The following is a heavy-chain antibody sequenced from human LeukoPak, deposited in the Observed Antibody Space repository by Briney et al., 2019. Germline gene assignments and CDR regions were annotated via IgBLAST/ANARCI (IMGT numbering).Heavy chain of an antibody. J-gene: IGHJ5*02. CDR3: ARGYCSGGFCRFDP. D-gene: IGHD2-15*01. CDR1: GASISSYY. Sequence: SETLSLTCSVSGASISSYYWTWIRQPAGKGLEFIGLIYISGITNYNPSLKSRVTMSVDTSKNHFSLKLGSVTAADTAVYYCARGYCSGGFCRFDPWSQGTLVTVSS. V-gene: IGHV4-4*07. CDR2: IYISGIT.